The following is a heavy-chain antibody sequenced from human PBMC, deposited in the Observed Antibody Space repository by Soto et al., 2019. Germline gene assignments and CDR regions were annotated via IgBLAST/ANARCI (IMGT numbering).Heavy chain of an antibody. D-gene: IGHD2-2*01. CDR1: GVSISSSHW. CDR3: ARIAVVPSALDP. J-gene: IGHJ5*02. V-gene: IGHV4-4*02. CDR2: VYHSGSA. Sequence: SETLSLTCDVSGVSISSSHWWCWLRQPPGKGLEWIGEVYHSGSANYNPSLKSRVSMSVDKSKNQFSLRLTSVTAADTALYFCARIAVVPSALDPWGQGTLVTSPQ.